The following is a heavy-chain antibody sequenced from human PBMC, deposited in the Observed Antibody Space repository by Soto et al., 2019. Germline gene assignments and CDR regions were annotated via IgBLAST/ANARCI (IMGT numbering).Heavy chain of an antibody. J-gene: IGHJ5*02. Sequence: SETLSLTCAVSSGSISSSNWWSWVRQPPGKGLEWIGEIYHSGSTNYNPSLKSRVTISVDKSKNQFSLKPSSVTAADTAVYYCARGGVRGVPWFDPWGQGTLVTVSS. CDR3: ARGGVRGVPWFDP. CDR1: SGSISSSNW. CDR2: IYHSGST. D-gene: IGHD3-10*01. V-gene: IGHV4-4*02.